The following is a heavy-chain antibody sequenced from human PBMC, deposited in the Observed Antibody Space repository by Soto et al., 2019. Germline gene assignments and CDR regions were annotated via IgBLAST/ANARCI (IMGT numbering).Heavy chain of an antibody. D-gene: IGHD6-13*01. CDR3: AGIAADIYYGMDV. J-gene: IGHJ6*02. CDR1: GGSMSSYY. V-gene: IGHV4-4*07. CDR2: IFTSGTT. Sequence: QVQLQESGPGLVKPSETLSLTCTVSGGSMSSYYWNWVRQPAGKGPEWIGHIFTSGTTYYNPSLKSRVTMSVDRSRNQFSLKLSSVTAADTAVYYCAGIAADIYYGMDVWGQGTTVTVSS.